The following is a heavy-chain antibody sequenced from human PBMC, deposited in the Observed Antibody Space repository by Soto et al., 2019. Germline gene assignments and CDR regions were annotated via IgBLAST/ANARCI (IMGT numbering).Heavy chain of an antibody. CDR3: ARSDSSPDV. CDR1: GFTFSNAW. J-gene: IGHJ6*02. V-gene: IGHV3-48*02. D-gene: IGHD6-19*01. Sequence: GGSLRLSCAASGFTFSNAWMNWVRQAPGKGLEWVSYISSSSSMIYYADSVKGRFTISRDNAANSLYLQMNSLRDEDTAVYYCARSDSSPDVWGQGTTVTVSS. CDR2: ISSSSSMI.